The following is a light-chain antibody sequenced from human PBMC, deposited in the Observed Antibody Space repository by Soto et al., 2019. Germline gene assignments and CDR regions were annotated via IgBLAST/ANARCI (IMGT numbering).Light chain of an antibody. V-gene: IGKV1-13*02. Sequence: AIQLTQSPSSLSASVGDRVTITCRASQGIRSALGWYQQKPGKVPKLLIYAASTLQSGVPSRFSGSGFGTDFTLTINSLQPEDFATYYCQQLNSRTFGQGTRLEI. CDR3: QQLNSRT. CDR2: AAS. J-gene: IGKJ5*01. CDR1: QGIRSA.